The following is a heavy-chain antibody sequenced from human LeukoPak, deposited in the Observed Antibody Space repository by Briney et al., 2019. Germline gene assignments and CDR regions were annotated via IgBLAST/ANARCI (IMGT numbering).Heavy chain of an antibody. J-gene: IGHJ4*02. CDR3: AKDHQWLLRGELDY. CDR2: ISWNSGSI. D-gene: IGHD6-19*01. Sequence: SGRSLRLSCAASGFTFDDYAMHWVRQAPGKGLEWVSGISWNSGSIGYADSVKGRFTISRDNAKNSLYLQMNSLRAEDTALYYCAKDHQWLLRGELDYWGQGTLVTVSS. V-gene: IGHV3-9*01. CDR1: GFTFDDYA.